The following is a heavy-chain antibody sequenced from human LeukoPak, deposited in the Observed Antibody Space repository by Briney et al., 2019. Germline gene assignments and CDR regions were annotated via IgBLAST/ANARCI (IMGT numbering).Heavy chain of an antibody. CDR2: IYYSGST. D-gene: IGHD5-18*01. J-gene: IGHJ4*02. CDR3: ARDVGGYNYGYSLDY. V-gene: IGHV4-30-4*01. CDR1: GGSISSGDYY. Sequence: KTSQTLSLTCTVSGGSISSGDYYWSWIRQPPGKGLEWIGYIYYSGSTYYNPSLKSRVTISVDTSKNQFSLKLSSVTAADTAVYYCARDVGGYNYGYSLDYWGQGTLVSVSS.